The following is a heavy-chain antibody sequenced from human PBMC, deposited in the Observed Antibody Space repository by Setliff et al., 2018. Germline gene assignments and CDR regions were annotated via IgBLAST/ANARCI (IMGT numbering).Heavy chain of an antibody. Sequence: PGGSLRLSCAASGFTFSGSAMHWVRQASGKGLEWVGRIYTDGTITSYADSVKGRFTISRDNAKNRLHLQMYSLRAEDRAAYYCASAKMEGSGKAQAGMAVRGKWTTVTVAS. D-gene: IGHD6-13*01. CDR1: GFTFSGSA. J-gene: IGHJ6*04. CDR2: IYTDGTIT. CDR3: ASAKMEGSGKAQAGMAV. V-gene: IGHV3-74*01.